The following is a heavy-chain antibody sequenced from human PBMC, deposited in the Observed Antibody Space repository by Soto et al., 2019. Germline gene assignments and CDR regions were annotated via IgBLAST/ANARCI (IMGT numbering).Heavy chain of an antibody. J-gene: IGHJ6*02. Sequence: PGGSRRLSCAASGFTFSSYGMHWVRQAPGKGLEWVAVISYDGSNKYYADSVKGRFTISRDNSKNTLYLQMNSLRAEDTAVYYCAKDYARELRFLEWSYYYYGMDVWGQGTTVTVSS. D-gene: IGHD3-3*01. CDR3: AKDYARELRFLEWSYYYYGMDV. CDR1: GFTFSSYG. V-gene: IGHV3-30*18. CDR2: ISYDGSNK.